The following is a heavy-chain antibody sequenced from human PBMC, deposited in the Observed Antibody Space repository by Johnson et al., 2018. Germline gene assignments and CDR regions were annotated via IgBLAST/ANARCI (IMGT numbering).Heavy chain of an antibody. CDR2: IAYDGSNK. J-gene: IGHJ6*02. V-gene: IGHV3-30*18. Sequence: QVQLLESGGGVVQPGRSLRLSCAASGFTFSTCGMHWVRQAPGKGLEWVAVIAYDGSNKYYADSVKGRFTISRDNSKNTLYLQMNSPRAEDTAMYYCAKDVGPSVTYYYYGMDIWGQGTTVTVSS. D-gene: IGHD1-26*01. CDR1: GFTFSTCG. CDR3: AKDVGPSVTYYYYGMDI.